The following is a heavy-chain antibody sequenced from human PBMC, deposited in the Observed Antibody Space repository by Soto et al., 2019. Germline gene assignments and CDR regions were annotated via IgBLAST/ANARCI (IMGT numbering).Heavy chain of an antibody. D-gene: IGHD2-15*01. CDR3: ARYCNDSDCRHLYYFDY. Sequence: SETLSLTCTLSGDSITWTSCYWGWIRQPPGKGLEWVGDVYFTGTTIYNPSLKSRVTMSVDTYKDQFFLKLTSVTAADTAVYYCARYCNDSDCRHLYYFDYWGLGTLVTVSS. CDR2: VYFTGTT. CDR1: GDSITWTSCY. J-gene: IGHJ4*02. V-gene: IGHV4-61*05.